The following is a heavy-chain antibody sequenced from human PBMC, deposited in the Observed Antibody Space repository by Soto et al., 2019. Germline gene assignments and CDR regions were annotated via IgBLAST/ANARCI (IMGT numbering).Heavy chain of an antibody. CDR2: ISYDGSNK. V-gene: IGHV3-30*18. CDR1: GFTFSSYG. Sequence: PGGSLRHSCAASGFTFSSYGIRWVRQATGKGLEWVAVISYDGSNKYYADSVKGRFTISRDNSKNTLYLQMNSLRAEDTAVYYCAKDRYCTNGVCLDAFDIWGQGTMVTVSS. CDR3: AKDRYCTNGVCLDAFDI. D-gene: IGHD2-8*01. J-gene: IGHJ3*02.